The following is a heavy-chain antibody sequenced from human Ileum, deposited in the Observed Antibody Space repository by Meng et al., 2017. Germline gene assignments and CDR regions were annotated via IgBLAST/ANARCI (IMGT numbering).Heavy chain of an antibody. Sequence: QVHLVESGGGVVQPGRSLRLSCAGSGFTFTSYGLQWVRQAPGKGLEWVAFISNDGSKKYYRDSVKGRFTISRDNSKNTLYLQMSSLRTDDTAVYYCAKDSRNYDNHPFNWFDPWGQGTLVTVSS. V-gene: IGHV3-30*18. CDR3: AKDSRNYDNHPFNWFDP. CDR1: GFTFTSYG. D-gene: IGHD4-11*01. CDR2: ISNDGSKK. J-gene: IGHJ5*02.